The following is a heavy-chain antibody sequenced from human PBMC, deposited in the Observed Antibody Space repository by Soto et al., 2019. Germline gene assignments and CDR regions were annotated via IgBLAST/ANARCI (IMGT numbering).Heavy chain of an antibody. Sequence: GGSLRLSCAASGFTFSSYAMSWVRQAPGKGLEWVSAISGSGGSTYYADSVKGRFTISRDNSKNTLYLQMNSLRAEDTAVYYCAKDRPRDILTGYLENPLDYWGQGTLGTVAS. D-gene: IGHD3-9*01. CDR1: GFTFSSYA. J-gene: IGHJ4*02. V-gene: IGHV3-23*01. CDR2: ISGSGGST. CDR3: AKDRPRDILTGYLENPLDY.